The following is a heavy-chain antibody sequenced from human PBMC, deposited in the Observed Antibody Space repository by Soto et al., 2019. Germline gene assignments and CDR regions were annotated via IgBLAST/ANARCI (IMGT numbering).Heavy chain of an antibody. CDR1: GFAFNTYA. V-gene: IGHV3-23*01. CDR3: AKRGSRYFDY. Sequence: GGSLRLSCAASGFAFNTYAMSWVRQAPGKGLEWVSTIDDSGTKTYYADSVRGRVTISRDNSKSTLCLQLNSLRAEDTAVYYCAKRGSRYFDYWGQGTLVTVSS. CDR2: IDDSGTKT. J-gene: IGHJ4*02.